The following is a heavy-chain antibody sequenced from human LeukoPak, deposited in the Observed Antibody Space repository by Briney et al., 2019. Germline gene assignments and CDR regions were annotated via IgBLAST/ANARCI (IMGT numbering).Heavy chain of an antibody. CDR3: ARVGDGYNSDFTY. CDR1: GGSISSGNYY. Sequence: KPSETLSLTCTVSGGSISSGNYYWNWIRQPAGKGLEWIGRIYTSGSTNYNPSLKSRVTISVDASKKQLSLKLSSVTAADTAVYYCARVGDGYNSDFTYWGQGTLVTVSS. CDR2: IYTSGST. J-gene: IGHJ4*02. D-gene: IGHD5-24*01. V-gene: IGHV4-61*02.